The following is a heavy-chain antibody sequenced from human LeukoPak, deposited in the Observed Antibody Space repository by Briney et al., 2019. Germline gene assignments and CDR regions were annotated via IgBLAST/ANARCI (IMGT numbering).Heavy chain of an antibody. CDR3: AKDQGGDCSGGSCYYFDY. Sequence: PGRSLRLSCAASGFTFSSYAMSWVRQAPGKGLEWVSAISGSGGSTYYADSVRGRFTISRDNSKNTLYLQMNSLRAEDTAVYYCAKDQGGDCSGGSCYYFDYWGQGTLVTVSS. CDR2: ISGSGGST. V-gene: IGHV3-23*01. J-gene: IGHJ4*02. D-gene: IGHD2-15*01. CDR1: GFTFSSYA.